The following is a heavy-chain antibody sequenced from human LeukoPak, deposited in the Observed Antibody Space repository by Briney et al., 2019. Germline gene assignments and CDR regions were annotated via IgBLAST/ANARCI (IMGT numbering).Heavy chain of an antibody. CDR3: ARLGIGVVPSAMLGDYYFDY. CDR1: GGSIRSSSYY. CDR2: IYYSGST. J-gene: IGHJ4*02. Sequence: SETLSLTCTVSGGSIRSSSYYWGGIRQPPGKGLEWIGSIYYSGSTYYNPSLKSRVTISVDTSKSQFSLKLTSVTAADTAVYYCARLGIGVVPSAMLGDYYFDYWGQGTLVTVSS. D-gene: IGHD2-2*01. V-gene: IGHV4-39*07.